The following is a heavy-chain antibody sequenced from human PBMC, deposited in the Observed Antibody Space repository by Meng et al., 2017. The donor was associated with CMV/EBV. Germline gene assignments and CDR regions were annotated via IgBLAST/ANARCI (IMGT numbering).Heavy chain of an antibody. V-gene: IGHV1-2*02. CDR2: INPNSGGT. J-gene: IGHJ5*02. CDR3: ARSPTNQGDSSSWYSLIQDWFDP. D-gene: IGHD6-13*01. CDR1: GYTFTGYY. Sequence: ASVKVSCKASGYTFTGYYMHWVRQAPGQGLEWMGWINPNSGGTNYAQKFQGRVTMTRDTSISTAYMELSRLRSDDTAVYYCARSPTNQGDSSSWYSLIQDWFDPWGQGTLVTVSS.